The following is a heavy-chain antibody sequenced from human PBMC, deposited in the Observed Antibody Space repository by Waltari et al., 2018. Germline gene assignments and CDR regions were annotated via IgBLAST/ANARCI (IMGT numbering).Heavy chain of an antibody. V-gene: IGHV3-33*01. CDR3: ARGGAKEALGDFL. D-gene: IGHD3-10*01. J-gene: IGHJ4*02. CDR1: GLPFRSSG. Sequence: QVQLVESGGGVVQPGRSLRLSCAASGLPFRSSGMHWVRQAPGKGLEWVALIWYDGSNKYYADSVKGRFTISRDNSKNTLYLQMNSLRAEDTAVYYCARGGAKEALGDFLWGQGTLVTVSS. CDR2: IWYDGSNK.